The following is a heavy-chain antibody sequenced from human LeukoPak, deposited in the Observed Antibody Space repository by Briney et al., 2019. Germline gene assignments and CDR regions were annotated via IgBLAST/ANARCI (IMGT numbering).Heavy chain of an antibody. CDR1: GGSLSSYY. Sequence: SETLSLTCTVSGGSLSSYYWSWIRQPPGKGLEWIGYIYYGGSTNYNPSLKSRVTISVDTSKNQFSLKLNSVTAADTAVYYCASTPYYDSSGYPDVWGQGTTVTVSS. CDR2: IYYGGST. V-gene: IGHV4-59*08. D-gene: IGHD3-22*01. J-gene: IGHJ6*02. CDR3: ASTPYYDSSGYPDV.